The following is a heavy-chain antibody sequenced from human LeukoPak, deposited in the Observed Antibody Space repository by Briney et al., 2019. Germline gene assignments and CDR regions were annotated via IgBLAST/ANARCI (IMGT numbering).Heavy chain of an antibody. CDR3: VNKPAGFDP. Sequence: GGSLRLSCAASGFTFSTPALGWVRQAPGKGLEWVSPINPSGGSTYYADFVKGRFIISRDNTRSTLWLQMNSLRAEDTAVYYCVNKPAGFDPWGQGTLVTVSS. V-gene: IGHV3-23*01. D-gene: IGHD1-14*01. J-gene: IGHJ5*02. CDR2: INPSGGST. CDR1: GFTFSTPA.